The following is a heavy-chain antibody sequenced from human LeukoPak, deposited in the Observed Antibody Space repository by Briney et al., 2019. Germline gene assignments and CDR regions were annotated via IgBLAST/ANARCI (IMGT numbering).Heavy chain of an antibody. Sequence: GGSLRLSCAASGFTVSSNYMSWVRQAPGKGLEWVSVIYSGGSTYYADSVKGRFTISRHNSKNTLYLQMNSLRAEDTAVYYCASEAPPYGYNYRNWFDPWGQGTLVTVSS. CDR3: ASEAPPYGYNYRNWFDP. V-gene: IGHV3-53*04. J-gene: IGHJ5*02. CDR2: IYSGGST. CDR1: GFTVSSNY. D-gene: IGHD5-12*01.